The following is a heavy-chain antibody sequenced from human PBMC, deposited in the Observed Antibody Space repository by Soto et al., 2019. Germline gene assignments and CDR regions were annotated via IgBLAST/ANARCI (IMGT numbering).Heavy chain of an antibody. Sequence: QVQLVQSGAEVKKPGASVKVSCKTSGYTFTSYAIHWVRQAPGQRLEWMGWINTGNGNTYYSQKFQGRVTITRDTSASTGYMELSNLRSEDTAVYYCARYYYDSSGYSYWGQGTLVTVSS. CDR3: ARYYYDSSGYSY. V-gene: IGHV1-3*04. CDR1: GYTFTSYA. J-gene: IGHJ4*02. CDR2: INTGNGNT. D-gene: IGHD3-22*01.